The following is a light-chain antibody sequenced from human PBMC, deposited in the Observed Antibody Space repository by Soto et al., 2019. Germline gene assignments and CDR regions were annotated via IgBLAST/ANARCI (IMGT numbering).Light chain of an antibody. CDR3: QQYNNWPRT. V-gene: IGKV3-15*01. CDR1: QSVNSN. CDR2: GAS. Sequence: EIVMTQSPATLSVSPGERATLSCRASQSVNSNLAWYQQKPGQAPRLLIYGASTRATGIPARFSGSGSGTEFPLTISSLQSEDFAVYYCQQYNNWPRTFGQGTKVDIK. J-gene: IGKJ1*01.